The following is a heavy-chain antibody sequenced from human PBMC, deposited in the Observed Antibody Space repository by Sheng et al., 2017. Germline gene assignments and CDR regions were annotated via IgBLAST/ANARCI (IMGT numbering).Heavy chain of an antibody. J-gene: IGHJ4*02. CDR3: ARGALYGSGSYVIDY. D-gene: IGHD3-10*01. Sequence: EVQLVESGGGLVKPGGSLRLSCAASGFTFSSYSMNWVRQAPGKGLEWVSSISSSSSYIYYADSVKGRFTISRDNAKNSLYLQMNSLRAEDTAVYYCARGALYGSGSYVIDYWGRGNPWSPSPQ. CDR2: ISSSSSYI. CDR1: GFTFSSYS. V-gene: IGHV3-21*01.